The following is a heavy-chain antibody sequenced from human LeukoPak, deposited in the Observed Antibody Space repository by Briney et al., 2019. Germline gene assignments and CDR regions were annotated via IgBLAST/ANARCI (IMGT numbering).Heavy chain of an antibody. J-gene: IGHJ4*02. CDR1: GFSFSTYE. CDR2: ISGSGGST. D-gene: IGHD3-22*01. Sequence: GGSLRLSCEASGFSFSTYEMNWVRQAPGKGLEWVSAISGSGGSTYYADSVKGRFTISRDNSKNTLYLQMNSLRAEDTAVYYCAKDPAGYYYDSSGSLGPYDYWGQGTLVTVSS. CDR3: AKDPAGYYYDSSGSLGPYDY. V-gene: IGHV3-23*01.